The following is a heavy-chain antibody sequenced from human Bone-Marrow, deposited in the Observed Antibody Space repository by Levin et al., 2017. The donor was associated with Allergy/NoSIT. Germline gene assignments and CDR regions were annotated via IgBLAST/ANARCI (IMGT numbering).Heavy chain of an antibody. CDR1: GYTFTSYY. J-gene: IGHJ5*02. Sequence: ASVKVSCKASGYTFTSYYMHWVRQAPGQGLEWMGIINPSGGSTSYAQKFQGRVTMTRDTSTSTVYMELSSLRSEDTAVYYCARDWGITYYYGSGSKYPIDPWGQGTLVTVSS. CDR3: ARDWGITYYYGSGSKYPIDP. V-gene: IGHV1-46*01. CDR2: INPSGGST. D-gene: IGHD3-10*01.